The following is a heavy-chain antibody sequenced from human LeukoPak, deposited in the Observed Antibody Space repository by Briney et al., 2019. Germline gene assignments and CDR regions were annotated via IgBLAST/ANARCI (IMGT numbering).Heavy chain of an antibody. CDR3: ARESSDYSGSYYDY. CDR2: ISYDGSNK. V-gene: IGHV3-30-3*01. D-gene: IGHD1-26*01. J-gene: IGHJ4*02. Sequence: GRSLRLSCAASGFTFSSYAMHWVRQAPGKGLEWVAVISYDGSNKYYADSVKGRFTISRDNSKNTLYLQMNSLRAEDTAVYYCARESSDYSGSYYDYWGQGTLVTVSS. CDR1: GFTFSSYA.